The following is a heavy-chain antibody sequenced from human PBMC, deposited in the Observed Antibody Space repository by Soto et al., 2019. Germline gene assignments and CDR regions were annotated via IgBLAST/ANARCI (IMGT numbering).Heavy chain of an antibody. V-gene: IGHV4-59*08. Sequence: QVQLQESGPGLVKPSETLSLTCTVSGGSISSYYWSWIRQPPGKGLEWIGYIYYSGSTNYNPSLKSRVTISVDTSKNQFSLKLSSVTAADTAVYYCARSPFSGYGWGYWFDYWGQGTLVTVSS. CDR2: IYYSGST. CDR1: GGSISSYY. CDR3: ARSPFSGYGWGYWFDY. D-gene: IGHD5-12*01. J-gene: IGHJ4*02.